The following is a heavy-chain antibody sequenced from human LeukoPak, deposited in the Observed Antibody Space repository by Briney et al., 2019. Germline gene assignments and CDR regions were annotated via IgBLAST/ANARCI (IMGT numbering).Heavy chain of an antibody. D-gene: IGHD2-2*01. Sequence: PSETLSLTCTVSGGSISSYYWSWIRQPPGKGLEWIGYIYYSGSTNYNPSLKSRVTISVDTSKNQFSLKLSSVTAADTAVYYCARERYCSSTSCSRGWFDPWGQGTLVTVSS. CDR2: IYYSGST. J-gene: IGHJ5*02. CDR1: GGSISSYY. CDR3: ARERYCSSTSCSRGWFDP. V-gene: IGHV4-59*12.